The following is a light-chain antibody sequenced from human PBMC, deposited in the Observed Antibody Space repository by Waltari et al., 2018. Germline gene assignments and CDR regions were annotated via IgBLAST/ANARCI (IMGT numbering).Light chain of an antibody. J-gene: IGKJ2*01. V-gene: IGKV3-11*01. CDR2: DAS. CDR1: QSVSSY. CDR3: QPRSNWPPEYT. Sequence: ESVLTQSPANLSLSPGERATLSCRASQSVSSYLAWYQQKPGQAPRLLIYDASNRATGIPARFSGSGSGTDFTLTISSLEPEDFAVYYCQPRSNWPPEYTFGQGTKLEIK.